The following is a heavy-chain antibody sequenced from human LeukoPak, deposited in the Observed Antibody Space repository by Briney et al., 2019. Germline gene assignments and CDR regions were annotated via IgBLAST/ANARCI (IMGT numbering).Heavy chain of an antibody. Sequence: GGSLRLSCAVSGFTFSSYWMHWVRQAPGKGLVWVSRIDRDGSRINYADSVKGRFTISRDNGKNTLFLQMNSLRAEDAAVYYCVRDNGGEHLWGQGTLVTVSS. CDR1: GFTFSSYW. CDR2: IDRDGSRI. D-gene: IGHD3-16*01. CDR3: VRDNGGEHL. J-gene: IGHJ4*02. V-gene: IGHV3-74*01.